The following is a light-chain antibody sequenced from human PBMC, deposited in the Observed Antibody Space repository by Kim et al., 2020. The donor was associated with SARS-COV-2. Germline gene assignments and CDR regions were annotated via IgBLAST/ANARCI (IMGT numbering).Light chain of an antibody. V-gene: IGKV3D-20*01. CDR2: DGV. Sequence: LSPGERATPSCGASQSVRSTDLAWYQQKPGLAPRLIIYDGVKRATGIPDRFSGSGSGTDFTLTISRLEPEDFAVYHCQQYGNFPYSFGQGTKLEI. CDR1: QSVRSTD. J-gene: IGKJ2*03. CDR3: QQYGNFPYS.